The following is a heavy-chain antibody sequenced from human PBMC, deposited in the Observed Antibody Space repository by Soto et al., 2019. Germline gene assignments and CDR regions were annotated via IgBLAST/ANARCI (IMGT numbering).Heavy chain of an antibody. Sequence: LSLTCTVSGGSISSGSYFWSWVRQRPGEGLEWIGNIYYTGITYYNLSLKSRVAISVDTSKNHFSLTLTSLTAADTAIYYCARVLLTPSKHLDRWGQGTLVTVSS. J-gene: IGHJ5*02. CDR1: GGSISSGSYF. V-gene: IGHV4-31*03. CDR3: ARVLLTPSKHLDR. D-gene: IGHD2-15*01. CDR2: IYYTGIT.